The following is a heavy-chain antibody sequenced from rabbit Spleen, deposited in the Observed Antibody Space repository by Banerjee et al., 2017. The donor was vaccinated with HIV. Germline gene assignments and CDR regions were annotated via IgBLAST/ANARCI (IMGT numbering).Heavy chain of an antibody. Sequence: QEQLVESGGGLVQPTGSLTLTCKASGFSFGDRDVMCWVRQAPGKGLEWIACIGSSSSGFTYSATWAKGRFTISKTSSTTVTLQMTSLTVADTATYFCARDTGSSFSSYGMDLWGQGTLVTVS. CDR2: IGSSSSGFT. CDR3: ARDTGSSFSSYGMDL. CDR1: GFSFGDRDV. J-gene: IGHJ6*01. D-gene: IGHD8-1*01. V-gene: IGHV1S45*01.